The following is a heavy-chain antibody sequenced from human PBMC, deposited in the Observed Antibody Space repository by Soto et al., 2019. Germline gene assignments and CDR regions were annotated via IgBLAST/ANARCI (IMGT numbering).Heavy chain of an antibody. CDR2: VSMDSDSI. J-gene: IGHJ6*02. D-gene: IGHD3-3*01. CDR3: ARLYYDYV. V-gene: IGHV3-48*02. Sequence: PGGSLRLSCTASGSDFSTYSMNWVRQAPGKGLEWIAYVSMDSDSIHYADSVKGRFTISRDDAENSLYLQMNSLRDEDTATYYCARLYYDYVWGQGTTVTVS. CDR1: GSDFSTYS.